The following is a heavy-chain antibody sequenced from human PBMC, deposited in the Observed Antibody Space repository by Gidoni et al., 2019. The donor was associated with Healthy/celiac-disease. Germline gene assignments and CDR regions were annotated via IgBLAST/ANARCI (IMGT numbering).Heavy chain of an antibody. CDR2: IYHSGST. CDR1: GYSISSGYS. V-gene: IGHV4-38-2*01. CDR3: ARVVGRFLEWLLWDPYDAFDI. D-gene: IGHD3-3*01. Sequence: QVQLQESRPGLVKPSETLSLTCAVSGYSISSGYSWGWIRQPPGKGLEWIGSIYHSGSTYYNPSLKSRVTISVDTSKNQFSLKLSSVTAADTAVYYCARVVGRFLEWLLWDPYDAFDIWGQGTMVTVSS. J-gene: IGHJ3*02.